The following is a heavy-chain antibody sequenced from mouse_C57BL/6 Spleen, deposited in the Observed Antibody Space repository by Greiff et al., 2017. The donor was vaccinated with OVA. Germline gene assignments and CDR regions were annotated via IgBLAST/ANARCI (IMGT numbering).Heavy chain of an antibody. D-gene: IGHD1-1*01. CDR3: ARSFYYYGSSYAMDY. CDR1: GYTFTSYW. Sequence: QVQLKQPGAELVRPGTSVKLSCKASGYTFTSYWMHWVKQRPGQGLEWIGVIDPSDSYTNYNQKFKGKATLTVDTSSSTAYMQLSSLTSEDSAVYYCARSFYYYGSSYAMDYWGQGTSVTVSS. CDR2: IDPSDSYT. V-gene: IGHV1-59*01. J-gene: IGHJ4*01.